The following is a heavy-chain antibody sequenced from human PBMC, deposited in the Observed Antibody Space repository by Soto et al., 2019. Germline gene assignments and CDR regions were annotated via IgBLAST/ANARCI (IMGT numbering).Heavy chain of an antibody. CDR2: IFYTGTT. D-gene: IGHD2-2*01. CDR1: GGSISYNSYY. V-gene: IGHV4-39*02. J-gene: IGHJ5*02. CDR3: ARLVVVAPVANA. Sequence: SETLSLTCSVSGGSISYNSYYWGWIRQPPGKGLGWVGGIFYTGTTYYSPSLKDRVTISVDTSKNSFSLNLTSVTAAGTAVYFCARLVVVAPVANAWGQGTLVTVSS.